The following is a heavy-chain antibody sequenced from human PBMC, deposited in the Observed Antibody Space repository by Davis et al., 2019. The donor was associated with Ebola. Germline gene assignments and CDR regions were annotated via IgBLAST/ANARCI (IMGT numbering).Heavy chain of an antibody. Sequence: GGSLRLSCAASGFTFSNYAMSWVRQAPGKGLEWVGFIRSKAYGGKTQYAASVKGRFTISRDDSKSIAYLQMNSLKTEDTAVYYCTRDLKQPPPSYYYGMDVWGQGTTVTVSS. CDR3: TRDLKQPPPSYYYGMDV. CDR2: IRSKAYGGKT. J-gene: IGHJ6*02. CDR1: GFTFSNYA. D-gene: IGHD6-13*01. V-gene: IGHV3-49*04.